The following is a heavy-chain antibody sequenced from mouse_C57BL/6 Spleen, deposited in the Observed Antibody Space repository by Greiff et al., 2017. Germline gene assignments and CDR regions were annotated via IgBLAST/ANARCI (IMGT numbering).Heavy chain of an antibody. V-gene: IGHV5-17*01. Sequence: GVEWVAYISSGSSTIYYADTVKGRFTNSRDNAKNTLFLQMTSLRSADTSRYYCARDYGSSYDAMDYWGQGTSVTVSS. J-gene: IGHJ4*01. CDR2: ISSGSSTI. D-gene: IGHD1-1*01. CDR3: ARDYGSSYDAMDY.